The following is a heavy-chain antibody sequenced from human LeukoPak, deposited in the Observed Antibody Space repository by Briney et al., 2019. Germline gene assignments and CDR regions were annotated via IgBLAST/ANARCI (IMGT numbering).Heavy chain of an antibody. V-gene: IGHV4-4*07. J-gene: IGHJ3*01. CDR1: GGSISSYY. CDR3: VTSIALAGWGGFDV. Sequence: PSETLSLTCTVSGGSISSYYWSWIRQPAGKGLEWIGRIYTSGSTNYNPSLKSRVTMSVDTSKNQFSLKLNSVTVADTAFYYCVTSIALAGWGGFDVWGQGRMVTVSS. CDR2: IYTSGST. D-gene: IGHD6-13*01.